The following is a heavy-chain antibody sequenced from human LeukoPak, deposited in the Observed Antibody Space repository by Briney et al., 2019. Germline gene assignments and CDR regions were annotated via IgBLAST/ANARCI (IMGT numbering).Heavy chain of an antibody. J-gene: IGHJ4*02. Sequence: GGSLRLSCAASGFTFSSYAMSWVRQAPGKGLEWVSAISGSGGSTYYADSVKGRFTISRDNSKNTLYLQMNSLRAEDTAVYYCAKDLYLSDCSGGSCYSLFDYWGQGTLVTVSS. CDR1: GFTFSSYA. V-gene: IGHV3-23*01. D-gene: IGHD2-15*01. CDR2: ISGSGGST. CDR3: AKDLYLSDCSGGSCYSLFDY.